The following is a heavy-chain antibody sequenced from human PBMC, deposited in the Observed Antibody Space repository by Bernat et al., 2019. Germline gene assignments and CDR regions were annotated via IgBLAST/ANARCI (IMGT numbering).Heavy chain of an antibody. CDR2: ISSSSSTI. Sequence: EVQLVESGGGLVQPGRSLRLSCAASGFTFSSYSMNWVRQAPGKGLEWVSYISSSSSTIYYADSVKGRFTISRDNAKNSLYLQMNSLRAEDTAVYYCARDLVGTYYYDSSGWDYWGQGTLVTVSS. CDR3: ARDLVGTYYYDSSGWDY. CDR1: GFTFSSYS. D-gene: IGHD3-22*01. V-gene: IGHV3-48*01. J-gene: IGHJ4*02.